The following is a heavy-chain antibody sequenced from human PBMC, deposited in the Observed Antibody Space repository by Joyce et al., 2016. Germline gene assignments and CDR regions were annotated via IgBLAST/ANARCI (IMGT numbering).Heavy chain of an antibody. Sequence: LEWVSAMGTAGDPYYAVSVKGRFTISRENAKSSLFLQMNSLRAEDTAVYYCARERGGGMSAFDIWGQGTMVTVSS. CDR3: ARERGGGMSAFDI. CDR2: MGTAGDP. J-gene: IGHJ3*02. V-gene: IGHV3-13*05.